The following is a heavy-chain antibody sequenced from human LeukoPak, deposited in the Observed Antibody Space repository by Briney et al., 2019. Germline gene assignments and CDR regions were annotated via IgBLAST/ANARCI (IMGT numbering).Heavy chain of an antibody. V-gene: IGHV5-51*01. CDR1: GYSFTSYW. D-gene: IGHD3-16*01. CDR2: IYPGDPDT. Sequence: GESLKISCKGSGYSFTSYWIGWVRQMPGKGLEWMGIIYPGDPDTRYSPSFQGQVTISADKSISTAYLQWSSLKASDTAMYYCARHETQTPYLGPDIDYWGQGTLVTVSS. J-gene: IGHJ4*02. CDR3: ARHETQTPYLGPDIDY.